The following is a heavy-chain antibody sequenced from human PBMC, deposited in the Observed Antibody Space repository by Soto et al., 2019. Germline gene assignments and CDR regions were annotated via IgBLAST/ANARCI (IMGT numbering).Heavy chain of an antibody. CDR1: GYTFTSYY. D-gene: IGHD2-2*01. J-gene: IGHJ6*02. Sequence: ASVKVSCKASGYTFTSYYMHWVRQAPGQGLEWMGRINPSSGSTNYAQKFQGWVTMTRDTSISTAYMELSRLRSDDTAVYYCARDLSTSLYYGMDVWGQGTTVTVSS. CDR2: INPSSGST. CDR3: ARDLSTSLYYGMDV. V-gene: IGHV1-2*04.